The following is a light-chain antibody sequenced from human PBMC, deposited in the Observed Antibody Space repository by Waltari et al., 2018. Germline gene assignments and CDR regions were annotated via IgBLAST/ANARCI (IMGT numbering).Light chain of an antibody. Sequence: EIVLTQSPATLSLSPGERATLSCRASQSVSRFLAWYQQRPGKAPRLLIFGASSRAAGTPARFSGSGSGTDFTLTISSREPEDFAVYYCLQRSNWLTFGGGTRVELK. CDR1: QSVSRF. J-gene: IGKJ4*01. V-gene: IGKV3-11*01. CDR2: GAS. CDR3: LQRSNWLT.